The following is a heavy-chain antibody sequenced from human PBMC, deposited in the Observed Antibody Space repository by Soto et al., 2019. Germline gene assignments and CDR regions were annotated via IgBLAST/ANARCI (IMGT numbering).Heavy chain of an antibody. CDR1: GGTFSSYA. CDR3: ARHKLAARPSTGSYYFDY. D-gene: IGHD6-6*01. J-gene: IGHJ4*02. V-gene: IGHV1-69*01. CDR2: IIPIYGTA. Sequence: QVQLVQSGAEVKKPGSSVTVSCKASGGTFSSYAISWVRQAPGQGLEWMGGIIPIYGTANYAQKFQGRVTITADEASITAYMEMSSLRSEDTAVYYCARHKLAARPSTGSYYFDYWGQGTLVTVSS.